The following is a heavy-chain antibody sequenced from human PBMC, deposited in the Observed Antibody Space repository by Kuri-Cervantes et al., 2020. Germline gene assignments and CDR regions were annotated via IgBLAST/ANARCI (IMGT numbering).Heavy chain of an antibody. J-gene: IGHJ5*02. Sequence: SETLSLTCAVSGYSISSGYYWGWIRQPPGKGLEWIGSIYHSGSTYYNPSLKSRVTISVDTSKNQFSLKLSSVTAADTAVYYCARGLIRFDPWGQGTLVTVSS. D-gene: IGHD2-8*01. V-gene: IGHV4-38-2*01. CDR3: ARGLIRFDP. CDR2: IYHSGST. CDR1: GYSISSGYY.